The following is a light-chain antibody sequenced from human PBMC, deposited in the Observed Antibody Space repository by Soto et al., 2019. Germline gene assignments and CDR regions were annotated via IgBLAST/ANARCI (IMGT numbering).Light chain of an antibody. Sequence: QSVLTQPPSVSAAPGQKVTISCSGSSSNIGNNYVSWYQQLPATAPKLLIYDNNKRPSGIPDRFSGSKSGTSATLGITGLQTGDEADYDCGTWDSSLSAYVFGTGTKLTVL. J-gene: IGLJ1*01. CDR2: DNN. V-gene: IGLV1-51*01. CDR3: GTWDSSLSAYV. CDR1: SSNIGNNY.